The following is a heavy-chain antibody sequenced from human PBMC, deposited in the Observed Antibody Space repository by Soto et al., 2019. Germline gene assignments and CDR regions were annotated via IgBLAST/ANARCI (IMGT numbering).Heavy chain of an antibody. Sequence: GESLKISCKGSGYSFISYWISWVRQMPGKGLEWMGRIDPSDSYTNYSPSFQGHVTISADKSISTAYLQWSSLKASDTAMYYCARVWNDYGDYVFAFDIWGQGTMVTVSS. CDR1: GYSFISYW. V-gene: IGHV5-10-1*01. CDR2: IDPSDSYT. J-gene: IGHJ3*02. D-gene: IGHD4-17*01. CDR3: ARVWNDYGDYVFAFDI.